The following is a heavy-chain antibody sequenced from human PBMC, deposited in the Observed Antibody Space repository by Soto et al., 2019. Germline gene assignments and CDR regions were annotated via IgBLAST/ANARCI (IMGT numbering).Heavy chain of an antibody. Sequence: SETLSLTCTVSGGSISSYYWSWIRQPPGKGLEWIGYIYYSGSTNYNPSLKSRVTISVDTSKNQFSLKLSSVTAADTAVYYCARGIPLMVEVAAGKHDGLGIWSQGTMVSVSS. CDR1: GGSISSYY. D-gene: IGHD6-13*01. V-gene: IGHV4-59*12. J-gene: IGHJ3*02. CDR2: IYYSGST. CDR3: ARGIPLMVEVAAGKHDGLGI.